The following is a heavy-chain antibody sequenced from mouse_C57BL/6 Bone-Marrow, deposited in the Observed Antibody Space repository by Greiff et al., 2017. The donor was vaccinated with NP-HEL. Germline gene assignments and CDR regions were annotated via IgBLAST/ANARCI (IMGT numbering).Heavy chain of an antibody. D-gene: IGHD1-1*01. J-gene: IGHJ2*01. CDR1: GFTFSSYG. CDR2: ISSGGSYT. Sequence: EVKLQESGGDLVKPGGSLKLSCAASGFTFSSYGMSWVRQTPDKRLEWVATISSGGSYTYYPDSVKGRFTISRDNAKNTLYLQMSSLKSEDTAMYYCARPYYGSFDYWGQGTTLTVSS. V-gene: IGHV5-6*01. CDR3: ARPYYGSFDY.